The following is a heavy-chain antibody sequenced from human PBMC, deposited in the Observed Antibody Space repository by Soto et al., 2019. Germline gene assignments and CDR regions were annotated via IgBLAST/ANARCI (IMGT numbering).Heavy chain of an antibody. CDR3: ARGGGITSVGVVRLGWFGP. CDR2: INHSGST. Sequence: RSLTCAVYGGSFSGYYWSWIRQPPGTGLEWIGEINHSGSTNYNPSLKSRVTISVDTSKNQFSLKLSSVTAADTAVYYCARGGGITSVGVVRLGWFGPWGQGSLVTVSS. D-gene: IGHD3-3*01. CDR1: GGSFSGYY. J-gene: IGHJ5*02. V-gene: IGHV4-34*01.